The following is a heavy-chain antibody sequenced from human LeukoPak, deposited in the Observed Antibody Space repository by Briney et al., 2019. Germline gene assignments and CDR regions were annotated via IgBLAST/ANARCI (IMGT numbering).Heavy chain of an antibody. J-gene: IGHJ6*03. D-gene: IGHD1-7*01. Sequence: GGSLRLSCAASGFTFSSYAMGWVRQAPGKGLEWVSAISGSGGSTYYADSVKGRFTISRDNSKNTLYLQMNSLRAEDTAVYYCAKRRGLELLYYYYMDVWGKGTTVTVSS. CDR2: ISGSGGST. CDR3: AKRRGLELLYYYYMDV. CDR1: GFTFSSYA. V-gene: IGHV3-23*01.